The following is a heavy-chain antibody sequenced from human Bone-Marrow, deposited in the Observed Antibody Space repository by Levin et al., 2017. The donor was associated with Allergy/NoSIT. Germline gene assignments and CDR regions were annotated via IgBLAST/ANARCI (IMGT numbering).Heavy chain of an antibody. V-gene: IGHV3-15*01. Sequence: GGSLRLSCAASGFTFSNAWMTWVRQAPGKGLEWVGRIKSKTDGGATDFAAPVKGRFTMSRDDSKNTLYLQMNSLKTADTAVYYCATHSPLLRFFDWLLSWGQGTLVTVSS. CDR3: ATHSPLLRFFDWLLS. J-gene: IGHJ5*02. CDR1: GFTFSNAW. D-gene: IGHD3-9*01. CDR2: IKSKTDGGAT.